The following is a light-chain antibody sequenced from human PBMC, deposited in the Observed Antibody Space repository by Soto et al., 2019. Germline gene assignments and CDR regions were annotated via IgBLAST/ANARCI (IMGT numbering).Light chain of an antibody. Sequence: AIRMTQSPSSFSASIGDRVTITCRASQGISSYLAWYQQKPGKAPKLLIYAASTLQSGVPSRFSGSRSGTYFTLTISCLQFEVFATYYCHQYYSYPHTFGQGTKVEIK. J-gene: IGKJ1*01. CDR3: HQYYSYPHT. CDR1: QGISSY. V-gene: IGKV1-8*01. CDR2: AAS.